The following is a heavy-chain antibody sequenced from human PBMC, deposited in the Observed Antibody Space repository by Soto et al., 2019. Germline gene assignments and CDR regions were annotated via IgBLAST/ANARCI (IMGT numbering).Heavy chain of an antibody. CDR1: GFTFSSYS. D-gene: IGHD2-15*01. Sequence: GGSLRLSCAASGFTFSSYSMNWVRQAPGKGLEWVSYISSSSSTIYYADSVKGRFTISRDNAKNSLYLQMNSLRDEDTAVYYCARDGYCSGGSCYSILVEVDYYYYGMDVWGQGTTVTVSS. CDR2: ISSSSSTI. CDR3: ARDGYCSGGSCYSILVEVDYYYYGMDV. V-gene: IGHV3-48*02. J-gene: IGHJ6*02.